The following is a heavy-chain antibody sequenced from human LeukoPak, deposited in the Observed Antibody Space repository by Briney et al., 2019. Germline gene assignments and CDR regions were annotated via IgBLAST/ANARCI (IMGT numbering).Heavy chain of an antibody. V-gene: IGHV3-30*02. D-gene: IGHD2-2*02. CDR2: ILYDGSNK. CDR3: AGYNCSSTRCYTGGFDY. J-gene: IGHJ4*02. Sequence: GGSLRLSCVASGFTLSSYGMHWVRQAPGKGLEWVALILYDGSNKYYADSVKGRFTISRDNSKNTLYLRMNSLRAEDTAVYYCAGYNCSSTRCYTGGFDYWGQGTLVTVSS. CDR1: GFTLSSYG.